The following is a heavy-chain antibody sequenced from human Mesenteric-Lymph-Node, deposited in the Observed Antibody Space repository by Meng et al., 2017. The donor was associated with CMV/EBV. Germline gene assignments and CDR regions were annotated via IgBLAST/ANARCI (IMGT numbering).Heavy chain of an antibody. CDR2: INSDGSST. CDR1: GFTFSSYW. D-gene: IGHD3-3*01. Sequence: GESLKISCAASGFTFSSYWMHWVRQAPGKGLVWVSRINSDGSSTTYADSVKGRFTISRDNAKNSLYLQMNSLRVEDTAVYYCARVSSEDFWSGRYPSGCYGMDVWGQGTTVTVSS. CDR3: ARVSSEDFWSGRYPSGCYGMDV. V-gene: IGHV3-74*01. J-gene: IGHJ6*02.